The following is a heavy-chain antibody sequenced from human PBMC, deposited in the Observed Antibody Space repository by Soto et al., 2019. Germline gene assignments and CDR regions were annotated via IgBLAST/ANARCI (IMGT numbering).Heavy chain of an antibody. J-gene: IGHJ4*02. V-gene: IGHV4-4*07. D-gene: IGHD5-18*01. CDR3: AYGGYSYGPAY. CDR2: IYTSGST. CDR1: GGSISSYY. Sequence: SETLSLTCTVSGGSISSYYWNWLRQPAGKGLEWIGRIYTSGSTNYNPSLKSRVTMSVDTSKNQFSLKLSSVTAADTAVYYCAYGGYSYGPAYWGQGTLVTVSS.